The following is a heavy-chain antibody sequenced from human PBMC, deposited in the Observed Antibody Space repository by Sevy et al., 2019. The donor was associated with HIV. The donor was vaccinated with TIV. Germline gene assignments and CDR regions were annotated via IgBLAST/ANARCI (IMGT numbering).Heavy chain of an antibody. CDR1: GGSISSSSYY. D-gene: IGHD3-3*01. J-gene: IGHJ4*02. CDR2: SYYSGST. V-gene: IGHV4-39*01. Sequence: SETLSLTCTVSGGSISSSSYYWGWIRQPPGKGLEWIGSSYYSGSTYYNPSLKSQVTISVDTSKNQFSLKRSSVTAADAAVYYWAGRVAIFGVVIRGGFDYWGQGTLVTVSS. CDR3: AGRVAIFGVVIRGGFDY.